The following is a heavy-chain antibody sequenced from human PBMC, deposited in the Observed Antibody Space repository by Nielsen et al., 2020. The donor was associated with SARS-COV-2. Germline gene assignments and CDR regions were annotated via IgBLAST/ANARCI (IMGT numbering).Heavy chain of an antibody. CDR3: AKGYSSSWYYFDY. D-gene: IGHD6-13*01. CDR2: ISSSSSTI. J-gene: IGHJ4*02. Sequence: GGSLRLSCAASGFTFSSYSMNWVRQAPGKGLEWVSYISSSSSTIYYADSVKGRFTISRDNSKNTLYLQMNSLRAEDTAVYYCAKGYSSSWYYFDYWGQGTLVTVSS. V-gene: IGHV3-48*01. CDR1: GFTFSSYS.